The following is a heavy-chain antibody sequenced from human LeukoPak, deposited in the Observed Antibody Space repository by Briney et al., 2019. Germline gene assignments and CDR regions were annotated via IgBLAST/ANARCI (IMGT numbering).Heavy chain of an antibody. Sequence: PGGSLRLSCAASGFTFSNYAMNWVRQAPGKGLEWVSYISSSGSTIYYADSLKGRFTISRDSSKSTLYLQMKSLRAEDTGIYYCAKDQYCSGGTCNRSTLLDYWGQGTLVTVSS. V-gene: IGHV3-48*01. CDR1: GFTFSNYA. J-gene: IGHJ4*02. CDR2: ISSSGSTI. D-gene: IGHD2-15*01. CDR3: AKDQYCSGGTCNRSTLLDY.